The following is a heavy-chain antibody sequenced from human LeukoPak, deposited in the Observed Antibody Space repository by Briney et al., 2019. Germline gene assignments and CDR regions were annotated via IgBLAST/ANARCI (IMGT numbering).Heavy chain of an antibody. J-gene: IGHJ5*02. V-gene: IGHV3-23*01. CDR3: AKAGSGSYYPTWFDA. CDR1: GFTFSSYA. Sequence: GGSLRLSCAASGFTFSSYAISWVRQAPGKGLEWVSTISGSGGSPYYADSVKGRFTISRDISKNTLYLQVNSLRAEDTAVYYCAKAGSGSYYPTWFDAWGQGTLVTVSS. CDR2: ISGSGGSP. D-gene: IGHD3-10*01.